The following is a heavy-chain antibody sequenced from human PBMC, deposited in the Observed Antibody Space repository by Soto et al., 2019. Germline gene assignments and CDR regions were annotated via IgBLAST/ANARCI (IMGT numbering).Heavy chain of an antibody. CDR2: VLCGGSNT. D-gene: IGHD3-10*01. V-gene: IGHV3-23*01. CDR1: GFAFSSYT. CDR3: SKSGLGAGSDYYRDV. J-gene: IGHJ6*03. Sequence: EAQLLESGGGFVQPGGSLSLSCAASGFAFSSYTMTWVRQAQGTGLEWVSAVLCGGSNTYYADSVMGRFTISRDNSKDTLYMQMNSLRVEDTALYYCSKSGLGAGSDYYRDVWGEVTTVTFSS.